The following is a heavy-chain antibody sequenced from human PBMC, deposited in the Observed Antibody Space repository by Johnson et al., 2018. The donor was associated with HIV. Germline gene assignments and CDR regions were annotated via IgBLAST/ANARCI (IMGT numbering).Heavy chain of an antibody. V-gene: IGHV3-23*04. CDR2: IRGSGGST. D-gene: IGHD6-13*01. CDR1: GFTFSSYG. CDR3: AREWIGHSSSWFRYAFDI. Sequence: VQLVESGGGLVQAGGSLRLACTASGFTFSSYGLSWVRQAPGKGLEWVATIRGSGGSTFYADSVKGRFTISRDNSKNTLYLQMNSLRAEDTAVYYCAREWIGHSSSWFRYAFDIWGQGTMVTVSS. J-gene: IGHJ3*02.